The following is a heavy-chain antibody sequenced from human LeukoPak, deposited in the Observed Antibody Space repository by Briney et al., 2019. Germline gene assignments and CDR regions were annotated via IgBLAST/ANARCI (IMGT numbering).Heavy chain of an antibody. D-gene: IGHD6-13*01. V-gene: IGHV5-51*01. CDR3: ARHFLGYSSSWEGWFDP. J-gene: IGHJ5*02. CDR2: IYPGDSDT. CDR1: GYSFTSYW. Sequence: PGESLKISCKGSGYSFTSYWIGWVRQMPGKGLEWMGIIYPGDSDTRYSPSFQGQVTISADKSISTAYLQWSSLKASDTAMYYCARHFLGYSSSWEGWFDPWGRGTLVTVSS.